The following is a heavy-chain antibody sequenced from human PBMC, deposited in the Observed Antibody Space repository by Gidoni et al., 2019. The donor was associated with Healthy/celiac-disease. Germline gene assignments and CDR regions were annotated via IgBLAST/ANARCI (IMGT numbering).Heavy chain of an antibody. D-gene: IGHD3-9*01. J-gene: IGHJ6*02. Sequence: EVQLVQSGAEVKKPGESLKISCKGSGYSFTSYWIGWVRQMPGKGLEWMGIIYPGDSDTRYSPSVQGQVTISADKSISTAYLQWGSLKASDTAMYYCASTLNDNKYYYYGMDVWGQGTTVTVSS. CDR1: GYSFTSYW. CDR2: IYPGDSDT. V-gene: IGHV5-51*01. CDR3: ASTLNDNKYYYYGMDV.